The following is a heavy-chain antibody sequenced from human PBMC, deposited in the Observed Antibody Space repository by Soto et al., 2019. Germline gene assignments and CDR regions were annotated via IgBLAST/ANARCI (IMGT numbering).Heavy chain of an antibody. V-gene: IGHV1-18*01. Sequence: GPEVKKPGASVKVSCKASGYTFSSYTISWVRQAPGQGLEWMGWISPYNGNTKYTQKLQGRLTMTTDTSTSTAYMELRSLRSDDTAVYYCARADYGVDDYWGQGTLVTVSS. D-gene: IGHD3-16*01. CDR3: ARADYGVDDY. CDR2: ISPYNGNT. J-gene: IGHJ4*02. CDR1: GYTFSSYT.